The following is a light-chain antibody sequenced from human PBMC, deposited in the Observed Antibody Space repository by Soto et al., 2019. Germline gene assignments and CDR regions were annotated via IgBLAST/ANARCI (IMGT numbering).Light chain of an antibody. CDR2: DND. Sequence: QSVLTQPPSVSAAPGQKVTISCSGSSSNIGNNYVSWYQQLPGTAPKLLIYDNDRRPSGIPDRFSGSKSVTSATLGITGLQTGDEADYYCATWDTSLSTGRVFGGGTKVTVL. J-gene: IGLJ2*01. CDR1: SSNIGNNY. CDR3: ATWDTSLSTGRV. V-gene: IGLV1-51*01.